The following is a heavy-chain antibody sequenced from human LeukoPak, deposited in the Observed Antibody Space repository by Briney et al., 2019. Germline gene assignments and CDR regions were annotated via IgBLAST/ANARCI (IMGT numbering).Heavy chain of an antibody. J-gene: IGHJ6*03. CDR1: GFTFSSYG. CDR3: AKGPGGDFGSGTDGWEYYYYYMDV. CDR2: IRYDGSKK. D-gene: IGHD3-10*01. Sequence: GGSLILSCAASGFTFSSYGMHWVRQAPGKGLEWMAFIRYDGSKKFCADSVKGRFTISRDNSKASLYLQMNSLRAEDSAVYYCAKGPGGDFGSGTDGWEYYYYYMDVWGKGTTVTVSS. V-gene: IGHV3-30*02.